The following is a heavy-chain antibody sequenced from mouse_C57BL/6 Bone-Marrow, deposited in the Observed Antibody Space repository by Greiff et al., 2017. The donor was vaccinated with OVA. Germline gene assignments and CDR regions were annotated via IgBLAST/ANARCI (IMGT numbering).Heavy chain of an antibody. CDR3: ARGRLRRGDPYYFDY. CDR2: FHPYNDDT. J-gene: IGHJ2*01. CDR1: GYTFTTYP. D-gene: IGHD2-4*01. V-gene: IGHV1-47*01. Sequence: QVQLKESGAELVKPGASVKMSCKASGYTFTTYPIEWMKQNHGKSLEWIGNFHPYNDDTKYNEKFKGKATLTVEKSSSTVYLELSRLTSDDSAVYYCARGRLRRGDPYYFDYWGQGTTLTVSS.